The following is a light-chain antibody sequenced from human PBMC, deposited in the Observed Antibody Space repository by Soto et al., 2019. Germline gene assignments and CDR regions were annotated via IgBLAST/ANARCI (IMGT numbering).Light chain of an antibody. CDR2: EVS. CDR3: RSYAGSSTFPYV. J-gene: IGLJ1*01. V-gene: IGLV2-18*02. CDR1: SSDVGSYNR. Sequence: QSVLTQPPSVSGSPGQSVTISCTGTSSDVGSYNRVSWYQHHPGKAPKLMIYEVSNRPSGVSNRFSGSKSGNTASLTISGLQAEDEADYYCRSYAGSSTFPYVFGTGTKVTVL.